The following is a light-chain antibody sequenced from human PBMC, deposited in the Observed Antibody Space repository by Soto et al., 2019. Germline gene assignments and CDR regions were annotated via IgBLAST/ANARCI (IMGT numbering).Light chain of an antibody. CDR3: ETWDSNTRV. V-gene: IGLV4-60*02. CDR1: SGQSSYI. J-gene: IGLJ2*01. CDR2: LEGSGSY. Sequence: QPVLTQSSSASASLGSSVKLTCTLSSGQSSYIIAWHQQQPGKAPRYLMKLEGSGSYNKGSGVPDRFSGSSSGADRYLTISYLQFEDEANYYCETWDSNTRVFGGGTKLTVL.